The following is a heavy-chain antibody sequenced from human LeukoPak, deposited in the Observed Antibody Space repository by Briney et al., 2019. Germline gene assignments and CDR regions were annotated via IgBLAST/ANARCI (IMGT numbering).Heavy chain of an antibody. J-gene: IGHJ5*02. D-gene: IGHD4-17*01. V-gene: IGHV4-59*01. CDR3: ARHRGGDNPWSDP. Sequence: SETLSLTCTDSGGSISSYFWSWMRQPPGKGLDGIGYISFSGRVNYNPSLKSPVTISVDTSKNQLALKLSSLTAEDTHVSYCARHRGGDNPWSDPSGQGTLVTVSS. CDR2: ISFSGRV. CDR1: GGSISSYF.